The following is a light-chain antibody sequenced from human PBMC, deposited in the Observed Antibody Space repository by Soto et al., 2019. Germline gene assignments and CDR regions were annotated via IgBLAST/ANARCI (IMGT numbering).Light chain of an antibody. Sequence: EIQMTQYPSTLSASVGDRFPITCRASQSFSRWLAWYQQKPGKPPKVLIYDVSRLESGVPSRFSGSGSGTEFTLTISRLQPEDVATYYCQQYSSLWAVGQGTKVEIK. V-gene: IGKV1-5*01. J-gene: IGKJ1*01. CDR2: DVS. CDR3: QQYSSLWA. CDR1: QSFSRW.